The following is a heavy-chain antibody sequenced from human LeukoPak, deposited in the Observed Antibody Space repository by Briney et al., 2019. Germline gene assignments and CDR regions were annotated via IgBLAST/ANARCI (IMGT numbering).Heavy chain of an antibody. Sequence: PGGSLRLSCAASGFTFSSYAMHWVRQAPGKGLEWVAVISYDGSNKYYADSVKGRFTISRDNSKNTLYLQMNSLRAEDTAVYYCARDQSSSSWSLSYGMDVWGQGTTVTVSS. CDR3: ARDQSSSSWSLSYGMDV. D-gene: IGHD6-13*01. J-gene: IGHJ6*02. V-gene: IGHV3-30-3*01. CDR1: GFTFSSYA. CDR2: ISYDGSNK.